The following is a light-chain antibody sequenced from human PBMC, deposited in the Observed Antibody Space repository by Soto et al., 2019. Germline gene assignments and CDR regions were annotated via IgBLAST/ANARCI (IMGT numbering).Light chain of an antibody. Sequence: EIVMTQSPATLSVSPGERATLSCRASQSVRRNLAWYQQKPGQAPRLLIYGASTRATGFPARFTGSGSGTEFTLTISSLQSEDFAFYYCQQYTNWPRTFGQGTKVEIK. CDR1: QSVRRN. V-gene: IGKV3-15*01. CDR3: QQYTNWPRT. CDR2: GAS. J-gene: IGKJ1*01.